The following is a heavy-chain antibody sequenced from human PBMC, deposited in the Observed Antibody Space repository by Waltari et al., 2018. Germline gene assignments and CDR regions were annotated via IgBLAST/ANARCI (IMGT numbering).Heavy chain of an antibody. D-gene: IGHD6-6*01. CDR1: GYIFTNYW. J-gene: IGHJ4*02. CDR2: IYPATSST. V-gene: IGHV5-51*01. CDR3: ARRYYSSSSGNF. Sequence: EVQLVQSGAEVRKPGEPLKISCRGSGYIFTNYWIGWVRQMRGKGLEWMGVIYPATSSTRYTSAFQGQVTISADKSISTAYLQWSSLQASDTAMYFCARRYYSSSSGNFWGQGTQVTVYS.